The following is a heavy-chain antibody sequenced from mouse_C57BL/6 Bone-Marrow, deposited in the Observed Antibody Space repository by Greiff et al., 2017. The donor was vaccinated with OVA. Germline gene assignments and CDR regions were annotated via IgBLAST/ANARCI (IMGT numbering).Heavy chain of an antibody. J-gene: IGHJ3*01. CDR2: IRLKSDNYAT. Sequence: EVKVEESGGGLVQPGGSMKLSCVASGFTFSNYWMNWVRQSPEKGLEWVAQIRLKSDNYATHYAESVKGRFNISRDDSKSSVYLQMNDLRAAAIGFYYCTVVNYRACFADWGQGTLVTVSA. CDR3: TVVNYRACFAD. CDR1: GFTFSNYW. D-gene: IGHD2-1*01. V-gene: IGHV6-3*01.